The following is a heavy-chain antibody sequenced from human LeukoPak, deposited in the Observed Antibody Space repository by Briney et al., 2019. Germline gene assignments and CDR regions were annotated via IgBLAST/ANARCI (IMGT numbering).Heavy chain of an antibody. Sequence: GGSLRLSCAASGFIFSSHSMSWVRQAPGKGLEWVSVITGSGGNTYYADSVKGRFTISKDNSKNTVYLQMSSLRVDDTAVYYCAKAASSSWPPYYYGMDVWGQGTTVTVSS. V-gene: IGHV3-23*01. J-gene: IGHJ6*02. CDR1: GFIFSSHS. CDR2: ITGSGGNT. CDR3: AKAASSSWPPYYYGMDV. D-gene: IGHD6-13*01.